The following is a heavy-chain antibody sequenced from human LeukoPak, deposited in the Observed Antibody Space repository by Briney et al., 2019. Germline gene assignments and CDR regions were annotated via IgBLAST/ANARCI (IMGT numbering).Heavy chain of an antibody. CDR1: GFTFSSYA. Sequence: GGSLRLSCAASGFTFSSYAMSWVRQAPGKGLEWVSAISGSGGNTYYADSVKGRFTISRDNSKNTLYLQMNSLRAEDTAVYYCAIPPTTVTVAYWGQGTLVTVSS. V-gene: IGHV3-23*01. CDR3: AIPPTTVTVAY. D-gene: IGHD4-17*01. J-gene: IGHJ4*02. CDR2: ISGSGGNT.